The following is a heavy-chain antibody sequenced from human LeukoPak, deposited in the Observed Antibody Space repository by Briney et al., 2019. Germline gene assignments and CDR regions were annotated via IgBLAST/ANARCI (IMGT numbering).Heavy chain of an antibody. CDR3: ARVSSWYKEIYYYYMDV. Sequence: GGSLRLSCTAFGFTFEDYGMSWVRQAPGKGLEWVSGINWNGNGTDYADSVKGRFTISRDNVKKSLYLQMNSLGAEDTALYYCARVSSWYKEIYYYYMDVWGKGTTVTVSS. V-gene: IGHV3-20*04. J-gene: IGHJ6*03. CDR2: INWNGNGT. CDR1: GFTFEDYG. D-gene: IGHD6-13*01.